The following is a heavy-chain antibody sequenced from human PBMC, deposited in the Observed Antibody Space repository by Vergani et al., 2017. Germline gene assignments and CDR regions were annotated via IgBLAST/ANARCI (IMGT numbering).Heavy chain of an antibody. CDR1: GGTFSSYA. J-gene: IGHJ3*01. Sequence: QVQLVQSGAEVKKPGSSVKVSCKASGGTFSSYAISWVRQAPGQGLEWMGGIIPIFGTANYAQKFQGRVTITADESTSTAYMELSSLRSEDTAVYYCAGGYCSGTSCYTGVSFDVWGQGTMVTVSS. D-gene: IGHD2-2*02. V-gene: IGHV1-69*01. CDR3: AGGYCSGTSCYTGVSFDV. CDR2: IIPIFGTA.